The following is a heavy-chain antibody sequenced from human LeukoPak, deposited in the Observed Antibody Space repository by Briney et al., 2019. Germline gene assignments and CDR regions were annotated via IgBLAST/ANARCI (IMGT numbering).Heavy chain of an antibody. CDR2: ISSSGSTI. J-gene: IGHJ3*02. CDR1: GFTFGDYY. V-gene: IGHV3-11*04. Sequence: KTGGSLRLSCAASGFTFGDYYMTWIRQAPGKGLEWVSYISSSGSTIYYADSVKGRFTISRDNAKNSLYLQMNSLRAEDTAVYYCARVRLFGAFDIWGQGTMVTVSS. CDR3: ARVRLFGAFDI. D-gene: IGHD3-3*01.